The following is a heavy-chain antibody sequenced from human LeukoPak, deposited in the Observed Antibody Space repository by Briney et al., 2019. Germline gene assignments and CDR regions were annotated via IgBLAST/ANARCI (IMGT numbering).Heavy chain of an antibody. CDR3: AREGLGAINYFDY. D-gene: IGHD1-26*01. Sequence: SETLSLTCTVSGGSISSSSYYWGWIRQPPGKGLEWIGSIYYSGSTYYNPSLKSRVTISVDTSKNQFSLKLSSVTAADTAVYYCAREGLGAINYFDYWGQGTLVTVSS. J-gene: IGHJ4*02. V-gene: IGHV4-39*02. CDR1: GGSISSSSYY. CDR2: IYYSGST.